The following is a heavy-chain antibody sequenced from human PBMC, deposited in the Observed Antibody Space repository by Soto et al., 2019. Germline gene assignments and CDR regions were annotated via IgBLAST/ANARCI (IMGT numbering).Heavy chain of an antibody. V-gene: IGHV4-30-4*01. J-gene: IGHJ5*02. CDR2: IYYSGST. CDR1: GGSISSGDYY. Sequence: SEPLSLTCTVSGGSISSGDYYWSWIRQPPGKGLEWIGYIYYSGSTYYNPSLKSRVTISVDTSKNQFSLKLSSVTAADTAVYYCARERIDDSSGYYRYNWFDPWGQGTLVTVS. D-gene: IGHD3-22*01. CDR3: ARERIDDSSGYYRYNWFDP.